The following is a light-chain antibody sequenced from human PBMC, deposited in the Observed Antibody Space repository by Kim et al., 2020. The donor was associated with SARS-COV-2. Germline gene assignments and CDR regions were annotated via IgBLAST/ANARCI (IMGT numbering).Light chain of an antibody. J-gene: IGLJ1*01. Sequence: ELTQPPSASASLGASVTLTCTLSSGYSNYKVDWYQQRPGKGPRFVMRVGTGGIVGSKGDGIPDRFSVLGSGLNRYLTIKNIQEEDESDYHCGADHGSGSNLRVFGTGTKFTFL. CDR1: SGYSNYK. V-gene: IGLV9-49*01. CDR3: GADHGSGSNLRV. CDR2: VGTGGIVG.